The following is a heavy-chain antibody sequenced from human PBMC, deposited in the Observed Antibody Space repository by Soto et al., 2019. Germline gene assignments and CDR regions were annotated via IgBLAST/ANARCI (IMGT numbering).Heavy chain of an antibody. CDR2: IYTSGST. CDR3: ARDSLTLEYSSGWFANWFDP. CDR1: GGSIGSYY. D-gene: IGHD6-19*01. Sequence: PSETLSLTCTVSGGSIGSYYWSWIRQPAGKGLEWIGRIYTSGSTNYNPSPKSRVTMSVDASKNQFSLKLSSVTAADTAVYYCARDSLTLEYSSGWFANWFDPWGQGTLVTVSS. V-gene: IGHV4-4*07. J-gene: IGHJ5*02.